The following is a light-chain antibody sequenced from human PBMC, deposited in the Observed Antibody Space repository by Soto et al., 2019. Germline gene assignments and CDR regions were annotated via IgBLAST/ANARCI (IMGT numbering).Light chain of an antibody. CDR2: GAS. V-gene: IGKV3-20*01. CDR3: QQYGSSYPWT. J-gene: IGKJ1*01. CDR1: QSVSSNY. Sequence: EIVLTQSPGTLSLSPGERYTLSCRASQSVSSNYLAWYQQKPGQAPXLXXYGASSRATGIPDRFSGSGSGTDFTLTIRRLEPEDFSVYYCQQYGSSYPWTFGQGTKVDIK.